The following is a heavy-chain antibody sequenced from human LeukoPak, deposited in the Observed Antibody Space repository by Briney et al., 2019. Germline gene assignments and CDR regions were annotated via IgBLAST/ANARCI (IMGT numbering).Heavy chain of an antibody. D-gene: IGHD3-10*01. CDR2: INPNSGGT. CDR1: GYTFTGYY. J-gene: IGHJ3*02. CDR3: ARVLNSILWFGELARDDAFDI. Sequence: EASVKASCKASGYTFTGYYMHWVRQAPGQGLEWMGWINPNSGGTNYAQKFQGRVTMTRDTSISTAYMELSRLRSDDTAVYYCARVLNSILWFGELARDDAFDIWGQGTMVTVSS. V-gene: IGHV1-2*02.